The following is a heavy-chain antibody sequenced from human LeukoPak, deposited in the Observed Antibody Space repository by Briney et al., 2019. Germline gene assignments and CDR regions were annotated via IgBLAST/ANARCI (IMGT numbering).Heavy chain of an antibody. V-gene: IGHV4-34*01. CDR2: INHSGST. Sequence: SETLSLTCAVYGGSFSGYYWSWIRQPPGKGLEWIGEINHSGSTNYNPSLKSRVTISVDTSKNQFSLKLSSVTAADTAVYYCARQYYDILTGYRSASDYSGQGTLVTVSS. J-gene: IGHJ4*02. CDR1: GGSFSGYY. CDR3: ARQYYDILTGYRSASDY. D-gene: IGHD3-9*01.